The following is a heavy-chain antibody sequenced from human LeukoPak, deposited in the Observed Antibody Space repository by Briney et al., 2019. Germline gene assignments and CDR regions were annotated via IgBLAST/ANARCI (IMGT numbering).Heavy chain of an antibody. CDR3: ARDQGLTAPPPSGLDV. V-gene: IGHV1-69*04. D-gene: IGHD5-18*01. CDR2: IIPVLNIT. J-gene: IGHJ6*02. Sequence: PVKVSCKTSGGTFSSSAITWVRQAPGQGLEWMGRIIPVLNITTYAQKFQGRVTITADTSTSTVYMEVSSLRSEETAVYYCARDQGLTAPPPSGLDVWVQG. CDR1: GGTFSSSA.